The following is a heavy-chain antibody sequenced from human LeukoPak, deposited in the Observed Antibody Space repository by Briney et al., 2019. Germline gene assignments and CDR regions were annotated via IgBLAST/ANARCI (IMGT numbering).Heavy chain of an antibody. CDR1: GFTFSSYS. D-gene: IGHD6-13*01. Sequence: GGSLRLSCAASGFTFSSYSMNWVRQAPGKGLEWVSSISSSSSYIYYADSVKGRFTISRDNAKNSLYLQMNSLRAEDTAVYYCARDMGIRQQPFDIWGQGTMVTVSS. CDR3: ARDMGIRQQPFDI. CDR2: ISSSSSYI. J-gene: IGHJ3*02. V-gene: IGHV3-21*01.